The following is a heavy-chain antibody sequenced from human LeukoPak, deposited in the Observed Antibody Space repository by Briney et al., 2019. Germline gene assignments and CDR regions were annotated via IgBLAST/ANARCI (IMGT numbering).Heavy chain of an antibody. CDR2: ISAYNDNT. V-gene: IGHV1-18*01. D-gene: IGHD2-2*01. CDR1: GYTFTSYG. CDR3: ARREVPAARDDY. J-gene: IGHJ4*02. Sequence: RASVKVSCKASGYTFTSYGISWVRQAPGQGLEWLGWISAYNDNTNYAQKLQGRVTMTTDTSTSTAYMELRSLRSDDTAVYYCARREVPAARDDYWGQGTLVTVSS.